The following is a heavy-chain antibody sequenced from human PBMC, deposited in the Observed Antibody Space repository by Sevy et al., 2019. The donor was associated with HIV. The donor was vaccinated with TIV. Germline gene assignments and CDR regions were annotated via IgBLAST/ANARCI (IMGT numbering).Heavy chain of an antibody. CDR3: GKNPGVGSYYYMDV. J-gene: IGHJ6*03. D-gene: IGHD1-26*01. CDR2: ISGSGGST. V-gene: IGHV3-23*01. Sequence: GGSLRLSCAASGFTFSSYAMSWVRQAPGKGLEWVSSISGSGGSTYYADSLKGQFTISRDNSKNTLYLQVNSLRVEDTAVYYCGKNPGVGSYYYMDVWGKGTTVTVSS. CDR1: GFTFSSYA.